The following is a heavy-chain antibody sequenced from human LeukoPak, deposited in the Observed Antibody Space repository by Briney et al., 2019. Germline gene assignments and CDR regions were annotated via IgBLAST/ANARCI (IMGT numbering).Heavy chain of an antibody. J-gene: IGHJ4*02. Sequence: GASVKVSCKASGYTFTTYSMHWVRQAPGQRPEWMGWINTGNGNTKYSPEFQGRVTLTRDTSASTAYMELRSLRSDDTAVYYCAIVLLWFGELSSFDYWGQGTLVTVSS. CDR2: INTGNGNT. V-gene: IGHV1-3*04. D-gene: IGHD3-10*01. CDR1: GYTFTTYS. CDR3: AIVLLWFGELSSFDY.